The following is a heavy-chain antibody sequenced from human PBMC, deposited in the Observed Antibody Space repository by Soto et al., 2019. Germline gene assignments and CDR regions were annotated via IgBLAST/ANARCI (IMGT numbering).Heavy chain of an antibody. CDR2: IYHSGST. CDR3: ARVSDGTFDY. J-gene: IGHJ4*02. V-gene: IGHV4-30-2*01. Sequence: SETLSLTCAVSGGSISSGGYSWSWIRQPPGKGLEWIGYIYHSGSTYYNPSLKSRVTISVDRSKNQFSLKLRSVTAADTAVYYSARVSDGTFDYWGQGTLVTVSS. CDR1: GGSISSGGYS.